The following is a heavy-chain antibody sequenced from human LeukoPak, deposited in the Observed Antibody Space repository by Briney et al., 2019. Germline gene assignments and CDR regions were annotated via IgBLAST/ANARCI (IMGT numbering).Heavy chain of an antibody. J-gene: IGHJ4*02. Sequence: SGPTLVNPTQTLTLTCTFSGFSLSTSGMCVSWIRQPPGKALEWLALIDWDDDKYYSTSLKTRLTISKDTSKNQVVLTMTNMDPVDTATYYCARTRAPTVGYYYDSSGYYKEYFDCWGQGTLVTVSS. CDR2: IDWDDDK. CDR3: ARTRAPTVGYYYDSSGYYKEYFDC. V-gene: IGHV2-70*01. CDR1: GFSLSTSGMC. D-gene: IGHD3-22*01.